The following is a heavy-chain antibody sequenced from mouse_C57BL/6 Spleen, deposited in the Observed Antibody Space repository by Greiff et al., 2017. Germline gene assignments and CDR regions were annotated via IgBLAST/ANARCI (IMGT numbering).Heavy chain of an antibody. CDR3: ASGDGYGASDWFAY. D-gene: IGHD2-3*01. Sequence: VQLQQPGAELVKPGASVKMSCKASGYTFTSYWMHWVKQRPGRGLEWIGRIDPNSGGTKYDEKFKSKATLTVDKPSSTAYMQLSSLTSEDSAVYYCASGDGYGASDWFAYWGQGTPVTVSA. V-gene: IGHV1-72*01. J-gene: IGHJ3*01. CDR1: GYTFTSYW. CDR2: IDPNSGGT.